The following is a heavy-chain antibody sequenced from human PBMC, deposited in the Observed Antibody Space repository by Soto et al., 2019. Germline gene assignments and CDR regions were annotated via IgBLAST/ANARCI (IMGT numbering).Heavy chain of an antibody. D-gene: IGHD2-21*02. Sequence: QVQLVQSGAEVKKPGSSVKVSCKASGGTFSSYAISWVRQAPGQGLEWMGGIIPIFGTANYAQDFQGRVTITADESTSTAYMELSSLRSEVTAVYYCARDGVCGGDCSGAFAIWGQGTMVTVSS. CDR3: ARDGVCGGDCSGAFAI. CDR2: IIPIFGTA. J-gene: IGHJ3*02. CDR1: GGTFSSYA. V-gene: IGHV1-69*01.